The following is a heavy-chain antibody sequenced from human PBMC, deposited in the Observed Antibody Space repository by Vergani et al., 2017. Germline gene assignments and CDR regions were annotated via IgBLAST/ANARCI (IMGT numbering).Heavy chain of an antibody. J-gene: IGHJ4*02. Sequence: VQLVQSGTEVKKPGASVKIACKTSGYTFTNHHLHWVRQAPGQGLEWMGIITPGGSTDYGPNFQGRATMTRDTSTRTVYLDLTGLRSDDTAMYYCTRTSSISGSYYNGEWNYWGQGTLVVVSS. D-gene: IGHD3-10*01. CDR3: TRTSSISGSYYNGEWNY. V-gene: IGHV1-46*03. CDR1: GYTFTNHH. CDR2: ITPGGST.